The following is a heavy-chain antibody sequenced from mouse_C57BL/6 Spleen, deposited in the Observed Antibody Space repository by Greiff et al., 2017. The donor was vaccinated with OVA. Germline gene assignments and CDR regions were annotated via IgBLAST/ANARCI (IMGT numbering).Heavy chain of an antibody. V-gene: IGHV5-4*03. D-gene: IGHD1-1*01. CDR2: ISDGGSYT. J-gene: IGHJ4*01. CDR1: GFTFSSYA. CDR3: ASLYYYGSAMDY. Sequence: EVKLVESGGGLVKPGGSLKLSCAASGFTFSSYAMSWVRQTPEKRLEWVATISDGGSYTYYPDNVKGRFTISRDNAKNNLYLQMSHLKSEDTAMYYCASLYYYGSAMDYWGQGTSVTVSS.